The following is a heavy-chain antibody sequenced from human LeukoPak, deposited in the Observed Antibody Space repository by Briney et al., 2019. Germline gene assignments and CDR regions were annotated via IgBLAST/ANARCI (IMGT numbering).Heavy chain of an antibody. CDR2: ISYDGSNK. V-gene: IGHV3-30-3*01. CDR3: ARSRSKYCSSTSCYMFDY. Sequence: GGSLRLSCAASGFTFSSYAMHWVRQAPGKGLEWVAVISYDGSNKYYADSVKGRFTISRDNSKNTLYLQMNSLRAEDTAVYYCARSRSKYCSSTSCYMFDYWGQGTLATVSS. CDR1: GFTFSSYA. D-gene: IGHD2-2*01. J-gene: IGHJ4*02.